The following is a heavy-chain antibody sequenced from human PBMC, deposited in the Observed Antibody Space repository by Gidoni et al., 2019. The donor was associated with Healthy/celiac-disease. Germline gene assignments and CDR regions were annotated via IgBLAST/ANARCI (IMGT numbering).Heavy chain of an antibody. D-gene: IGHD2-2*01. CDR3: GGEGDIVVVQALGGGGIDY. V-gene: IGHV3-33*01. Sequence: GRSLRLSCAASGFTFSSYGMRWVRQAPGKGLEWVAVIWYDGSNKYYADSVKGRFTISRDNSKNTLNRKRNSRRAEDRVVYYWGGEGDIVVVQALGGGGIDYWGQGTLVTVSS. CDR1: GFTFSSYG. J-gene: IGHJ4*02. CDR2: IWYDGSNK.